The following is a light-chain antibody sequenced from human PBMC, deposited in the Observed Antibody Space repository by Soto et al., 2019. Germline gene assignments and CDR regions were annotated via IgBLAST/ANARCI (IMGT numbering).Light chain of an antibody. CDR1: QSVNSW. V-gene: IGKV1-5*03. Sequence: DIQMTQSPSTLSASVGDRVTITCRASQSVNSWLAWYQQKPGKAPKLLLYKASSLESGVPSRLSGSGSGTEFTLNISSLQPDVFRTYYSQQYAISPLTFGGGTKVDIX. CDR3: QQYAISPLT. J-gene: IGKJ4*01. CDR2: KAS.